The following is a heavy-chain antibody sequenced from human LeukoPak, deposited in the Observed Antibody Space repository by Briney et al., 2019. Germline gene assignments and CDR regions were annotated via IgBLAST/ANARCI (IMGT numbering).Heavy chain of an antibody. J-gene: IGHJ6*03. CDR2: IYYSGST. CDR3: ARGSAGYDLYYYYYMDV. Sequence: SQTLSLTCTVSGGSLSSGGYYWSWIRQHPGKGLEWIGYIYYSGSTYYNPSLKSRVTLSVDTSKNPFSLKLSSVTAADTAVFYCARGSAGYDLYYYYYMDVWGKGTTVTVSS. CDR1: GGSLSSGGYY. D-gene: IGHD3-3*01. V-gene: IGHV4-31*03.